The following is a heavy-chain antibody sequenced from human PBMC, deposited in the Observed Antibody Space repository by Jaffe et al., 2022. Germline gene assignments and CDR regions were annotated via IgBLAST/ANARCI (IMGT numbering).Heavy chain of an antibody. Sequence: QVQLQESGPGLVKPSETLSLTCAVSGYSISSGYYWGWIRQPPGKGLEWIGSIYHSGSTYYNPSLKSRVTISVDTSKNQFSLKLSSVTAADTAVYYCARQGGSGYFFVSVVSAFDIWGQGTMVTVSS. D-gene: IGHD3-22*01. CDR2: IYHSGST. CDR1: GYSISSGYY. J-gene: IGHJ3*02. V-gene: IGHV4-38-2*01. CDR3: ARQGGSGYFFVSVVSAFDI.